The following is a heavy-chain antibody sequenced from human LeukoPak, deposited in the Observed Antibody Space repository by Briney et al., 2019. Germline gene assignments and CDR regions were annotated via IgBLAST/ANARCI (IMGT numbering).Heavy chain of an antibody. J-gene: IGHJ3*02. CDR2: ISGSGGST. CDR1: GFTFSSYA. CDR3: ARGSSGYTKLDDAFDI. Sequence: GGSLRLSCAASGFTFSSYAMSWVRQAPGKGLEWVSAISGSGGSTYYADSVKGRFTISRDNSKNTLYLQMNSLRAEDTAVYYCARGSSGYTKLDDAFDIWGQGAMVTVSS. D-gene: IGHD3-22*01. V-gene: IGHV3-23*01.